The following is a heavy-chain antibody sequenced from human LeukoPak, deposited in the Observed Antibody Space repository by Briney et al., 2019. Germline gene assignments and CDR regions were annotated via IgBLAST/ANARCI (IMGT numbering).Heavy chain of an antibody. V-gene: IGHV3-11*04. D-gene: IGHD2-2*01. Sequence: GGSLRLSCAASGFTFSDYYMSWIRQAPGKGLEWVSYVRSSGSTIYYADSVKGRFTISRDNAKNSPYLQMNSLRAEDTAVYYCARVDCSSTSCYEFDYWGQGTLVTVSS. CDR1: GFTFSDYY. CDR3: ARVDCSSTSCYEFDY. CDR2: VRSSGSTI. J-gene: IGHJ4*02.